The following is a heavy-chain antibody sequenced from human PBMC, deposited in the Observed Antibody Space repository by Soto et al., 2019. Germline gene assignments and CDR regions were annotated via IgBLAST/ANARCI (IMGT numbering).Heavy chain of an antibody. Sequence: SETLSLTCAVYGGSFSGYYWSWIRQPPGKGLEWIGEINHSGSTNYNPSLKSRVTISVDTSKNQFSLKLSSVTAADTAVYYCAREYCTNGVCYTFWFDPWGQGXLVTVSS. D-gene: IGHD2-8*01. V-gene: IGHV4-34*01. CDR2: INHSGST. CDR3: AREYCTNGVCYTFWFDP. J-gene: IGHJ5*02. CDR1: GGSFSGYY.